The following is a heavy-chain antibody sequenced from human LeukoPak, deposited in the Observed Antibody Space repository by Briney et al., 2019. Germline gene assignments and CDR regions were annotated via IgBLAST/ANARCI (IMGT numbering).Heavy chain of an antibody. CDR2: MNPNSGNT. J-gene: IGHJ4*02. CDR3: ATVAWGATYYFDY. CDR1: GYTFTSYD. V-gene: IGHV1-8*01. D-gene: IGHD1-26*01. Sequence: GASVKVSCKASGYTFTSYDINWVRQATGQGLEWMGWMNPNSGNTGYAQKFQGRVTMTRNTSISTAYMELSSLRSEDTAVYYCATVAWGATYYFDYWGQGTLVTVSS.